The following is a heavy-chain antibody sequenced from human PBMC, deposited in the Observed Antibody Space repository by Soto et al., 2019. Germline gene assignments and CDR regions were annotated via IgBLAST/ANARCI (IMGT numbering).Heavy chain of an antibody. Sequence: SSVKVSCKASGYTFTSYGISWVRQAPGQGLEWMGWISAYNGNTNYAQKLQGRVTMTTDTSTSTAYMELRSLRSDDTAVYYCARDEVEWFGEFDSNPVDYRGQGTLVTVSS. D-gene: IGHD3-10*01. J-gene: IGHJ4*02. V-gene: IGHV1-18*01. CDR1: GYTFTSYG. CDR2: ISAYNGNT. CDR3: ARDEVEWFGEFDSNPVDY.